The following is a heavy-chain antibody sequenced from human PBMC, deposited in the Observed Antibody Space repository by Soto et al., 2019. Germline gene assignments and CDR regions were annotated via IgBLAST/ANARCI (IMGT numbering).Heavy chain of an antibody. Sequence: TLSLTCNMSGDSYSIPTYSWSWIRQPPGKALQWIGFIYQSGVTSYNPSLASRVSISLDRSNNQCSLKLKSVTAADTAVYFCAGMPYTSGLRFDPWGPGTLVTVSS. CDR2: IYQSGVT. V-gene: IGHV4-30-2*01. D-gene: IGHD6-19*01. CDR3: AGMPYTSGLRFDP. J-gene: IGHJ5*02. CDR1: GDSYSIPTYS.